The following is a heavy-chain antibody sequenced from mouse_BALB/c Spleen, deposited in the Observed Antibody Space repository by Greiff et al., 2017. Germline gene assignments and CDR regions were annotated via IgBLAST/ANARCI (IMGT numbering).Heavy chain of an antibody. V-gene: IGHV1-54*01. J-gene: IGHJ3*01. CDR3: ASSGNYDWFAY. D-gene: IGHD2-1*01. Sequence: QVQLQQSGAELVRPGTSVKVSCKASGYAFTNYLIEWVKQRPGQGLEWIGVINPGSGGTNYNEKFKGKATLTADKSSSTAYMQLSSLTSDDSAVYFCASSGNYDWFAYWGQGTLVTVSA. CDR2: INPGSGGT. CDR1: GYAFTNYL.